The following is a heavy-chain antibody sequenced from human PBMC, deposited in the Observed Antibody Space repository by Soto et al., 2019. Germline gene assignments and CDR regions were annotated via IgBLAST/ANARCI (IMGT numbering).Heavy chain of an antibody. Sequence: SETLSLTCTVSGGSISSYYWSWIRQPPGKGLEWIGYIYYSGSTNYNPSLKSRVTISVDTSKNQFSLKLSSVTAADTAVYYCARGVDDSRGYPLGYCGQGTLVTGSS. CDR3: ARGVDDSRGYPLGY. V-gene: IGHV4-59*01. J-gene: IGHJ1*01. D-gene: IGHD3-22*01. CDR2: IYYSGST. CDR1: GGSISSYY.